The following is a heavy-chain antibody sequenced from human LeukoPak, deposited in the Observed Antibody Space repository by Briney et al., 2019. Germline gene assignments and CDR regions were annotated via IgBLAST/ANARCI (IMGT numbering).Heavy chain of an antibody. V-gene: IGHV4-4*07. Sequence: TSETLSLTCTVSGGSICSYYWSWIRQPAGKGLEWIGRIYTSGSTNYNPSLKSRVTMSVDTSKNQFSLKLSSVTAADTAVYYCARLAGTTGRYYYYGMDVWGQGTTVTVSS. J-gene: IGHJ6*02. CDR3: ARLAGTTGRYYYYGMDV. D-gene: IGHD4-11*01. CDR1: GGSICSYY. CDR2: IYTSGST.